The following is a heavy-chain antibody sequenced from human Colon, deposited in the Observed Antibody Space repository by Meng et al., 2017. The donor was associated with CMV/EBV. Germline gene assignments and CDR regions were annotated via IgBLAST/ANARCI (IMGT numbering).Heavy chain of an antibody. CDR1: GFTFSSYS. V-gene: IGHV3-23*01. CDR3: AKKNGYCGSTSCYYAFDI. CDR2: ISGNSAAT. D-gene: IGHD2-2*01. J-gene: IGHJ3*02. Sequence: GSLKISCAASGFTFSSYSMSWVRQAPGKGLEWVSIISGNSAATFYADSVKGQFTISRDNSKRILYLQMNTLRAEDTAIYYCAKKNGYCGSTSCYYAFDIWGQGTMVTVSS.